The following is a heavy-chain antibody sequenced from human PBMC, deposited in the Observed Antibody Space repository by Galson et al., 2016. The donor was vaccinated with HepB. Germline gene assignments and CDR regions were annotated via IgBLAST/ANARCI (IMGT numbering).Heavy chain of an antibody. CDR2: ISNTGGSR. CDR3: ARPWTPARSDREMIAYGLDV. CDR1: GFTFSSYA. Sequence: SLRLSCAASGFTFSSYAMSWVRQAPGKGLEWVSSISNTGGSRDYADSVTGRFSISRDSLQNTVYLQMDSLRAEDTAVYYCARPWTPARSDREMIAYGLDVWGHGTTVTVTS. D-gene: IGHD2-21*01. J-gene: IGHJ6*02. V-gene: IGHV3-23*01.